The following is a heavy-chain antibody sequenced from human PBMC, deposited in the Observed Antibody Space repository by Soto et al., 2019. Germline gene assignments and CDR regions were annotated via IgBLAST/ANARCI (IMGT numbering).Heavy chain of an antibody. Sequence: SETLSLTCTVSGASVSRGSYSWTWIRQSPGKRLEWIAYKYYSGTTSFNPSLESRVTVSIDASKNQFSLKVNSVTAADTAVYYCARDFDYWGQG. V-gene: IGHV4-61*01. CDR2: KYYSGTT. CDR3: ARDFDY. J-gene: IGHJ4*02. CDR1: GASVSRGSYS.